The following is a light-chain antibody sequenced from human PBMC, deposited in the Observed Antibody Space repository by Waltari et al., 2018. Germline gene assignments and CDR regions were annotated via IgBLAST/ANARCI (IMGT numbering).Light chain of an antibody. CDR3: CSYAGSYTLV. CDR1: SSDVGGYNN. J-gene: IGLJ2*01. CDR2: DVS. Sequence: QSALTQPRSVSGSPGQSVTISCTGTSSDVGGYNNVSCYQQHPGKAPKLMIYDVSNRPSGVPDRFSGSKSGNTASLTISGLQAEDEADYYCCSYAGSYTLVFGGGTKLTVL. V-gene: IGLV2-11*01.